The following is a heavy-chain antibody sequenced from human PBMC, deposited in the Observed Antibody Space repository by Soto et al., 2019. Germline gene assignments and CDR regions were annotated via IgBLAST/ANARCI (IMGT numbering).Heavy chain of an antibody. CDR2: IIPILGIA. D-gene: IGHD2-15*01. V-gene: IGHV1-69*02. CDR3: ARARKYCSGGSCYSGTFDY. J-gene: IGHJ4*02. Sequence: QVQLVQSGAEVKKPGSSVKVSCKASGGTFSSYTISWVRQAPGQGLEWMGRIIPILGIANYAQKFQGRVTITADKXXSXAXXELSSLRSEDTAVYYCARARKYCSGGSCYSGTFDYWGQGTLVTVSS. CDR1: GGTFSSYT.